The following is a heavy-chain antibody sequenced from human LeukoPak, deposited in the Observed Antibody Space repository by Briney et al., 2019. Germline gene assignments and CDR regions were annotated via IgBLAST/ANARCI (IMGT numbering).Heavy chain of an antibody. Sequence: GGSLRLSCAASGFTVSSYWMTWVRQAPGKGLEWVADIKQDGNEKYYVDSVKGRFTISRDNPKNSLYLQMNTLRAEDTAVYYCARVRRSGGTCYFDYWGQGTLVTVSS. CDR3: ARVRRSGGTCYFDY. V-gene: IGHV3-7*05. D-gene: IGHD2-15*01. J-gene: IGHJ4*02. CDR1: GFTVSSYW. CDR2: IKQDGNEK.